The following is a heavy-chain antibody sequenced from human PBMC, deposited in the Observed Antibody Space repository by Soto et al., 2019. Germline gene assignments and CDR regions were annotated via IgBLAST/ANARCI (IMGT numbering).Heavy chain of an antibody. CDR1: GFTFSSYG. V-gene: IGHV3-33*01. Sequence: GGSLRLSCAASGFTFSSYGMHWVRQAPGKGLEWVAVIWYDGSNKYYADSVKGRFTISRDNSKNTLYLQMNSLRAEDTAVYYCARGTWSGYYGLLKHYHYYYMDVWGKGTTVTVSS. CDR2: IWYDGSNK. D-gene: IGHD3-3*01. J-gene: IGHJ6*03. CDR3: ARGTWSGYYGLLKHYHYYYMDV.